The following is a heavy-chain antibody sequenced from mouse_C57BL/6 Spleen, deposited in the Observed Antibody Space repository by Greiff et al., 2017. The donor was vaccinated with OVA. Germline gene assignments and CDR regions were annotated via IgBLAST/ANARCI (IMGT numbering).Heavy chain of an antibody. D-gene: IGHD3-2*02. CDR1: GFTFSSYG. Sequence: EVQLQQSGGDLVKPGGSLKLSCAASGFTFSSYGMSWVRQTPDKRLEWVATISSGGSYTYYPDSVKGRFTISRDNAKNTLYLQMSSLKSEDTAMYYCARHVTAQAPYFDYWGQGTTLTVSS. V-gene: IGHV5-6*01. J-gene: IGHJ2*01. CDR3: ARHVTAQAPYFDY. CDR2: ISSGGSYT.